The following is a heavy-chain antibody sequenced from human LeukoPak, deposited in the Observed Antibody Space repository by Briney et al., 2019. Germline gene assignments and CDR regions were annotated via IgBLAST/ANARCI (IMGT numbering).Heavy chain of an antibody. D-gene: IGHD3-16*01. CDR2: ISSDETIS. V-gene: IGHV3-74*01. CDR3: LYGGYFQH. Sequence: GGSLRLSYAASGFTFSSYWMHWVRQVPNQGLMWVSRISSDETISEYVDSVNGRFTISRDNAKNTLYLQMNSLRVEDTAVYFCLYGGYFQHWGQGTLVTVSS. CDR1: GFTFSSYW. J-gene: IGHJ1*01.